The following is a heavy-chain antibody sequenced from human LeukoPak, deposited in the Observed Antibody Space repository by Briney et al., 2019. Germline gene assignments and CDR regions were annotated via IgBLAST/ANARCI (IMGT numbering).Heavy chain of an antibody. V-gene: IGHV1-24*01. CDR1: GYTLTELS. J-gene: IGHJ6*02. CDR2: FDPEDGET. Sequence: GASVKVSCKVSGYTLTELSMHWVRQAPGKGLEWMGGFDPEDGETIYAQKFQGRVTMTEDTSTDTAYMELSSLRSEDTAVYYYATGCSSTSCYLGGHYGMDVWGQGTTVTVSS. D-gene: IGHD2-2*01. CDR3: ATGCSSTSCYLGGHYGMDV.